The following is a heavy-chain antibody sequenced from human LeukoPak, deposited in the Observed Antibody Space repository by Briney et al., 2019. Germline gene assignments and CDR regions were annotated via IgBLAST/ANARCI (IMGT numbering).Heavy chain of an antibody. V-gene: IGHV1-69*06. Sequence: GASVKVSCKASGGTFSSYAISWVRQAPGQGLEWMGGIIPIFGTANYAQKFQGRVTITADKSTSTAYMELSSLRPEDTAVYYCAREPSPGSYDAFDRCGQATMVTVSS. CDR2: IIPIFGTA. CDR3: AREPSPGSYDAFDR. J-gene: IGHJ3*02. CDR1: GGTFSSYA. D-gene: IGHD3-10*01.